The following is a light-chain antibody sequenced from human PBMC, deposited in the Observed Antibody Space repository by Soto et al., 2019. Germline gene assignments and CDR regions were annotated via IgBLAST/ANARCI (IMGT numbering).Light chain of an antibody. Sequence: EIVLTQSPGTLSLSPGERATLSCRDSQSVSSSYLAWYQQKPGQAPRLLIYGASSRATGIPDRFSGSGSGTDFTLTISRLEPEDFAVYYCQQYGSSPPITFCQGTRREIK. J-gene: IGKJ5*01. CDR2: GAS. CDR3: QQYGSSPPIT. CDR1: QSVSSSY. V-gene: IGKV3-20*01.